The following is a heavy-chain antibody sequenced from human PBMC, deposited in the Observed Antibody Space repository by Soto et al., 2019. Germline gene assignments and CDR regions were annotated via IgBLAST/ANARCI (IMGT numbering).Heavy chain of an antibody. J-gene: IGHJ4*02. V-gene: IGHV3-21*01. CDR2: ISSSSSYI. D-gene: IGHD3-16*02. Sequence: EVQLVESGGGLVKPGGSLRLSCAASGFTFSSYSMNWVRQAPGKGLEWVSSISSSSSYIYYADSVKGRFTISRDNAKKSLYLLTSSLRAEDTAVYYCANEAGELSTRSFDYWGQGTLVTVSS. CDR3: ANEAGELSTRSFDY. CDR1: GFTFSSYS.